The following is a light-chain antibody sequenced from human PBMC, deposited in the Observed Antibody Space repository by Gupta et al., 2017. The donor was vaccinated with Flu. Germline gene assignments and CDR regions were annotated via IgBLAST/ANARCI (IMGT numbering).Light chain of an antibody. CDR2: KAS. V-gene: IGKV1-5*03. CDR1: QSISSW. Sequence: DIQLTQSPSTLSASVGDRVTITCRASQSISSWLAWYQQKPGKAPKLLIYKASSLESGVPSRFSGSGSGTXFTLTIXSRQPDDFATYYCQQENSCSFAFGXGTKVEIK. CDR3: QQENSCSFA. J-gene: IGKJ1*01.